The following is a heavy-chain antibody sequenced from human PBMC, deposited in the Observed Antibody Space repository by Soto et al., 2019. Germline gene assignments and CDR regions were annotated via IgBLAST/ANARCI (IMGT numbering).Heavy chain of an antibody. CDR2: ISGYNGNT. Sequence: QVLLVQSGAEVKKPGASVKVSCKASGYTFSNYGISWVRQAPGQGLEWMGWISGYNGNTNYAQNLQGRVTMTTDPSTRTAYMDVRSLRSDDTAVYYCARKSSSSYWFDPWGQGTLVTVSS. CDR3: ARKSSSSYWFDP. V-gene: IGHV1-18*01. J-gene: IGHJ5*02. D-gene: IGHD2-2*01. CDR1: GYTFSNYG.